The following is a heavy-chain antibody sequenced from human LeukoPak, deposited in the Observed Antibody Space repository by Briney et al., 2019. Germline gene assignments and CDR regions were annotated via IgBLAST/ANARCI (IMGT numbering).Heavy chain of an antibody. Sequence: GGSLRLSCAASGFTFSSYAMSWVRQAPGKGLEWVSVISSSGGSTYYADSVKGRFTISRDNSKNTLYLQMNSLRAEDTAVYYCAKTSSGWAYYFDCWGQGTLVTVSS. J-gene: IGHJ4*02. CDR2: ISSSGGST. CDR1: GFTFSSYA. D-gene: IGHD6-19*01. V-gene: IGHV3-23*01. CDR3: AKTSSGWAYYFDC.